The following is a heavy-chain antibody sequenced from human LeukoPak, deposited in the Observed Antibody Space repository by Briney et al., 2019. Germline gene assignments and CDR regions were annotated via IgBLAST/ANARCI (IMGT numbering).Heavy chain of an antibody. CDR3: ARVLPELMTTVTNFDY. J-gene: IGHJ4*02. V-gene: IGHV4-34*01. Sequence: SETLSLTCAVYGGSFSGYYWSWIRQPPGKGLEWIGEINHSGSTNYNPSLKSRVTISVDTSKNQFSLKLSSVTAADTAVYYCARVLPELMTTVTNFDYWGQGTLVTVSS. CDR2: INHSGST. D-gene: IGHD4-17*01. CDR1: GGSFSGYY.